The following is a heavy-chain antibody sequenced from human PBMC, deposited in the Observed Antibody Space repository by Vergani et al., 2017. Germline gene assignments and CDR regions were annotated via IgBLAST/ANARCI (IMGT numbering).Heavy chain of an antibody. CDR3: AKDPWGTTGTTPQSPYYYYYGMDV. J-gene: IGHJ6*02. CDR1: GFTFSSYS. CDR2: ISGSGGST. Sequence: EVQLVESGGGLVKPGGSLRLSCAASGFTFSSYSMNWVRQAPGKGLEWVSAISGSGGSTYYADSVKGRFTISRDNSKNTLYLQMNSLRAEDTAVYYCAKDPWGTTGTTPQSPYYYYYGMDVWGQGTTVTVSS. V-gene: IGHV3-23*04. D-gene: IGHD1-1*01.